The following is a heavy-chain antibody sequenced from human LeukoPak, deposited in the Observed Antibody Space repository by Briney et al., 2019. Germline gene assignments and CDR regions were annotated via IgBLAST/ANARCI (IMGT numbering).Heavy chain of an antibody. CDR1: GGTFSSYA. J-gene: IGHJ4*02. CDR3: ARGGIAAAGTSVDY. V-gene: IGHV1-69*06. D-gene: IGHD6-13*01. CDR2: IIPIFGTA. Sequence: SVKVSCKASGGTFSSYAISWVRQAPGQGLEWMGGIIPIFGTANYAQKFQGRVTITADKSTSTAYMELSSLRSEDTAVYCCARGGIAAAGTSVDYWGQGTLVTVSS.